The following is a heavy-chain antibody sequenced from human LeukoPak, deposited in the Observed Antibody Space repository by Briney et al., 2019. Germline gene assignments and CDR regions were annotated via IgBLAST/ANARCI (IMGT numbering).Heavy chain of an antibody. J-gene: IGHJ3*02. CDR2: IRYDGSNK. CDR1: GFTFSSYG. D-gene: IGHD6-13*01. Sequence: EPGGSLRLSRAASGFTFSSYGMHWVRQAPGKGLEWVAFIRYDGSNKYYADSVKGRFTISRDNSKNTLYLQMNSLRAEDTAVYYCARPRSGSWYTAYDIWGQGTMVTVS. CDR3: ARPRSGSWYTAYDI. V-gene: IGHV3-30*02.